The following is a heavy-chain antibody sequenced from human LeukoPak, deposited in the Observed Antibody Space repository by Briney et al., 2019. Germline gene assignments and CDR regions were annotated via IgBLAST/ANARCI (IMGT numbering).Heavy chain of an antibody. CDR1: GGSFRGYY. J-gene: IGHJ4*02. Sequence: PSETLSLTCAVHGGSFRGYYWSWIRQPPGKGLEWIGEINLRGSTTYNPSLTSRATISVDTSKNPFSLKLSSVTAADTAVYYCPRRFEGYYDSSGYYYGGGYFDYWGQGTLVTVSS. CDR2: INLRGST. D-gene: IGHD3-22*01. CDR3: PRRFEGYYDSSGYYYGGGYFDY. V-gene: IGHV4-34*01.